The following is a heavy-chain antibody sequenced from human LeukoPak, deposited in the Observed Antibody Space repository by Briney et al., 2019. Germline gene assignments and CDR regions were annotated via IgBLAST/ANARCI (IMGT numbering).Heavy chain of an antibody. J-gene: IGHJ4*02. CDR1: GGTFSSYA. CDR3: ARDGEMATIYFDY. V-gene: IGHV1-69*04. CDR2: IIPIVGIA. Sequence: SVKVSCKASGGTFSSYALSWVRQAPGQGLEWMGTIIPIVGIANYAQKFQGRATIIADKSTSTAYMELSSLRSEDTAVYYCARDGEMATIYFDYWGQGTLVTVSS. D-gene: IGHD5-24*01.